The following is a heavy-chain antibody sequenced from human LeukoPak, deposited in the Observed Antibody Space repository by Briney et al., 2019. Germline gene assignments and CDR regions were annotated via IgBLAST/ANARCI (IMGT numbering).Heavy chain of an antibody. D-gene: IGHD5-18*01. CDR3: ARGYN. CDR1: GGSISGYH. CDR2: IYYSGSS. J-gene: IGHJ4*02. Sequence: SETLSLTCNVSGGSISGYHWSWIRQPPGKGLEWLGYIYYSGSSNYNPSLKSRVTISVDTSKNQFSLKLSSVTAADTAVYYCARGYNWGQGTLVTVSS. V-gene: IGHV4-59*08.